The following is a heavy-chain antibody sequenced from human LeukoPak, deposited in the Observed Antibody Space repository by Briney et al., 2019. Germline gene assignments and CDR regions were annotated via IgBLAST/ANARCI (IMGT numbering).Heavy chain of an antibody. Sequence: GGSLRLSCAASGFTFSSYSMNWVRQAPGKGLEWVSSISGSSSYIYYADSVKGRFTISRDNAKNSLYLQMNSLRAEDTAVYYCAKDLSGTGSFDYWGQGTLVTVSS. J-gene: IGHJ4*02. D-gene: IGHD3-10*01. CDR3: AKDLSGTGSFDY. CDR1: GFTFSSYS. V-gene: IGHV3-21*01. CDR2: ISGSSSYI.